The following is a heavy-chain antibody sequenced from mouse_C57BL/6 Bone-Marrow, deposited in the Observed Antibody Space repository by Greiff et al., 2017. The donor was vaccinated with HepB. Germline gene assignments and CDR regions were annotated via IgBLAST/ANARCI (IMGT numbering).Heavy chain of an antibody. J-gene: IGHJ4*01. CDR1: GYTFTIYW. D-gene: IGHD2-3*01. Sequence: VQLQQSGAELAQPGASVKLSCKASGYTFTIYWMHWVKQRPGQGLEWIGYINPSSSYTKYNQKFKDKSTLTADKSSSTAYMQLSSLTYEYSAVYYCARGGWSYAMDYWGQGTSVTVSS. CDR3: ARGGWSYAMDY. V-gene: IGHV1-7*01. CDR2: INPSSSYT.